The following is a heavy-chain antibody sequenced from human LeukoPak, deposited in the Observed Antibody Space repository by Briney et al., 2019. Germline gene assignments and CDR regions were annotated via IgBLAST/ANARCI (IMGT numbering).Heavy chain of an antibody. J-gene: IGHJ4*02. V-gene: IGHV3-30*18. CDR3: AKSRGRQWLGPDY. Sequence: GGSLRLSCAASGFTFSSYGMHWVRQAPGKGLEWVAVISYDGSNKYYAGSVKGRFAISRDTPKNTLYLQMNSLRVEDTAVYYCAKSRGRQWLGPDYWGQGTLVTVSS. D-gene: IGHD6-19*01. CDR1: GFTFSSYG. CDR2: ISYDGSNK.